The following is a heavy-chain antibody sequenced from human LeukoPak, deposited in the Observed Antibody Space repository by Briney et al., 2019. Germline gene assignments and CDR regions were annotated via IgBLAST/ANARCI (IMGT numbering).Heavy chain of an antibody. J-gene: IGHJ4*02. Sequence: GGSLRLSCAASGFTFSTHGLHWVRQAPGKGLEWLAIISYDGSGQYYADSVKGRFTISRDNSKNTLSLQMNSLTAEDTAVYYCAASSGSYHYWGQGTLVIVSS. CDR1: GFTFSTHG. CDR2: ISYDGSGQ. CDR3: AASSGSYHY. V-gene: IGHV3-30*03. D-gene: IGHD3-10*01.